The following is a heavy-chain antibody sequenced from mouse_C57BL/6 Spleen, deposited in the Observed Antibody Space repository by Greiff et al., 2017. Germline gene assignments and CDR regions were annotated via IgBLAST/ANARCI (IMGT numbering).Heavy chain of an antibody. D-gene: IGHD2-5*01. V-gene: IGHV1-50*01. Sequence: QVQLQQPGAELVKPGASVKLSCKASGYTFTSYWMQWVKQRPGQGLEWIGEIDPSDSYTNSNQKFKGKATLTVDTSSSTAYMQLSSLTSEDSAVYYCAKRDFYYSNYPFAYWGQGTLVTVSA. J-gene: IGHJ3*01. CDR2: IDPSDSYT. CDR3: AKRDFYYSNYPFAY. CDR1: GYTFTSYW.